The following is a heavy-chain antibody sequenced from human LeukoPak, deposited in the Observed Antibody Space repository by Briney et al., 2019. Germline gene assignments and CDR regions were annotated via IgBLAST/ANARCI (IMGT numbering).Heavy chain of an antibody. CDR2: IYPGDSDT. J-gene: IGHJ4*02. CDR1: GYSFTSYW. CDR3: ARQYCSSTSCYGFDY. V-gene: IGHV5-51*01. D-gene: IGHD2-2*01. Sequence: GESLKISCKGSGYSFTSYWIGWVRQMPGKGLEWMGIIYPGDSDTRYSPSFQGQVTILADKSISTAYLQWSSLKASDTAMYYCARQYCSSTSCYGFDYWGQGTLVTVSS.